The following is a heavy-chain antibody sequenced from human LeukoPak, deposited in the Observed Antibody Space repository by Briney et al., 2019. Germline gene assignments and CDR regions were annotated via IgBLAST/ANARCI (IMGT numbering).Heavy chain of an antibody. D-gene: IGHD6-6*01. V-gene: IGHV1-2*02. CDR3: AREYSSSGGRFDY. CDR1: GYTFTVYY. CDR2: INPNSGGT. J-gene: IGHJ4*02. Sequence: GASVKLSCKASGYTFTVYYMHWVRQAPGQGLEWMGWINPNSGGTNYAQKFQGRVTMTRDTSISTAYMELSRLRSDDTAVYYCAREYSSSGGRFDYWGQGTLVTVSS.